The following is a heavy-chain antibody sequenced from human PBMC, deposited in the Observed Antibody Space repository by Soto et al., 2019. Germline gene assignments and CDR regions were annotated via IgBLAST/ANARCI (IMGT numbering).Heavy chain of an antibody. CDR1: GFTFSNYA. Sequence: EVQLLESGGGLVQPGGSLRLSCAASGFTFSNYAMTWVRQAPGKGLEWVSSISGSGGSTYYADSVRGRFTISRDNSKNTLYLQMNSLRADDTAVYFCANIPDSSGYYTSFDFWGQGTLVTFSS. V-gene: IGHV3-23*01. J-gene: IGHJ4*02. D-gene: IGHD3-22*01. CDR3: ANIPDSSGYYTSFDF. CDR2: ISGSGGST.